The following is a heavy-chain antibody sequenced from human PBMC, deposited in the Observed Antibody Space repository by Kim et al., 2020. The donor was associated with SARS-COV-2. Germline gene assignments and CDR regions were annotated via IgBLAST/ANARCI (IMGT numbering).Heavy chain of an antibody. Sequence: ASVKVSCKTSGYTFTAYYMHWVRQAPGQGLEWMGRINPNNGGTVYAQKFQGRIIMTRDTSINTVYMELLRLRSDDTAVYYCARGPGRLSYGYWGQGTRVTVSS. CDR2: INPNNGGT. CDR1: GYTFTAYY. V-gene: IGHV1-2*06. D-gene: IGHD5-18*01. J-gene: IGHJ4*02. CDR3: ARGPGRLSYGY.